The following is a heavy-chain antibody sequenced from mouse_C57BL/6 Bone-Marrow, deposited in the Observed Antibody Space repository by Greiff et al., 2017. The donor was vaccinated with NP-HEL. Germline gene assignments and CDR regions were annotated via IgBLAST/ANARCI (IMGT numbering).Heavy chain of an antibody. CDR2: IDPSDSYT. Sequence: QVQLQQPGAELVRPGTSVKLSCKASGYTFTSYWMHWVKQRPGQGLEWIGVIDPSDSYTNYNQKFKGKATLTVDTSSSTAYMQLSSLTSEDSAVYYCARDSLYYYGSSYDYWGQGTTLTGSS. J-gene: IGHJ2*01. CDR3: ARDSLYYYGSSYDY. D-gene: IGHD1-1*01. V-gene: IGHV1-59*01. CDR1: GYTFTSYW.